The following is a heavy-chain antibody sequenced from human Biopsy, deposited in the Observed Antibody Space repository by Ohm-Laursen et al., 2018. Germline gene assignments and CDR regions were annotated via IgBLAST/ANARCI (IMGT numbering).Heavy chain of an antibody. CDR2: VYYSGTT. D-gene: IGHD6-25*01. Sequence: SDTLSLTCIVSGGSISSGFYYWSWIRQPPGKGLEWIGHVYYSGTTNYNPSLKSRVTISVDTSKNQFSLKLRSVTAADTAVYYCAREAAIIDPRTRAFDYWGQGTLVTVSS. CDR3: AREAAIIDPRTRAFDY. V-gene: IGHV4-61*01. J-gene: IGHJ4*02. CDR1: GGSISSGFYY.